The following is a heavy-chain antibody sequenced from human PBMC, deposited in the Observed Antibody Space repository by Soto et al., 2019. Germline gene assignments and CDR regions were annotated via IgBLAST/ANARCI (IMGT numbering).Heavy chain of an antibody. CDR1: GYTLSGFY. V-gene: IGHV1-2*02. CDR3: ARVLGYNSSWWRHTAFDI. CDR2: INPNSGGT. J-gene: IGHJ3*02. Sequence: GASVKVSCKASGYTLSGFYMHWVRQAPGQGLEWMGWINPNSGGTKSAEKFQGRVTMTRDTSISTAYMGLSRLTSDDTAVYYCARVLGYNSSWWRHTAFDIWGQGTMVTVSS. D-gene: IGHD6-13*01.